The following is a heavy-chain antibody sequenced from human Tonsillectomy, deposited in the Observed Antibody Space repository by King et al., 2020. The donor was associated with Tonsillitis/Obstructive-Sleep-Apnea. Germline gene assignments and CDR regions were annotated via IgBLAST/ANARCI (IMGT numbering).Heavy chain of an antibody. V-gene: IGHV3-49*05. Sequence: VQLVESGGGLVKPGRSLRLSCIVSGISFGGYAMSCFRQAPWKGLEWVGFIRSKAYRGETEYAGSVKGRFTISRDDSKSIAYLQMNSLKTEDTAVYYCTRAGNYDFWSGPYYMDVWGKGTTVTVSS. CDR3: TRAGNYDFWSGPYYMDV. CDR1: GISFGGYA. D-gene: IGHD3-3*01. J-gene: IGHJ6*03. CDR2: IRSKAYRGET.